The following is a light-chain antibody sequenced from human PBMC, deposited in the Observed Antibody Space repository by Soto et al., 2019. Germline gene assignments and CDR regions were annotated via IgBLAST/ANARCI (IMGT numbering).Light chain of an antibody. CDR2: DAS. V-gene: IGKV3-11*01. J-gene: IGKJ5*01. CDR3: QQRSNWPIT. CDR1: QSVRSER. Sequence: VLTQSPDTLSLSPGERATLSCRASQSVRSERLAWYQQKRGQAPTLLIFDASSRATGIPARFSGSGSGTDFTLTISSLEPEDFAVYYCQQRSNWPITFGQGTRLEIK.